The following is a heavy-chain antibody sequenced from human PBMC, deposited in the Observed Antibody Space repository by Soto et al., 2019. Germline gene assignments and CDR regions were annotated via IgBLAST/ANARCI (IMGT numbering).Heavy chain of an antibody. CDR3: ARRPRDDEDSSGYFDY. V-gene: IGHV4-39*01. J-gene: IGHJ4*02. D-gene: IGHD3-22*01. CDR1: GDSITKISSRGDY. CDR2: IYYTANT. Sequence: QVQLQESGPGLVKPSETLSLSCTVSGDSITKISSRGDYWGWIRQAPGNGLEWIGSIYYTANTFYNPSPTSRLNMSVDTSKTEFSLTLSSVTAADTAVYYFARRPRDDEDSSGYFDYWGRGTLVTVSS.